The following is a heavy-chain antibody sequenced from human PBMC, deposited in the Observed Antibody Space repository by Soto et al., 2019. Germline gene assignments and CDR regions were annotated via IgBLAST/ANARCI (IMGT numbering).Heavy chain of an antibody. Sequence: GGSLRLSCVASGFTFGTYAIHWVRQAPGKGLQWVALISYEGSNTYYADSVKGRFTVSRDNSKSTLYLQMNSLRPEDTGVYYCARVTPGNNLYYFSGMDVWGQGTSLTVSS. CDR1: GFTFGTYA. V-gene: IGHV3-30-3*01. CDR3: ARVTPGNNLYYFSGMDV. CDR2: ISYEGSNT. J-gene: IGHJ6*02. D-gene: IGHD1-1*01.